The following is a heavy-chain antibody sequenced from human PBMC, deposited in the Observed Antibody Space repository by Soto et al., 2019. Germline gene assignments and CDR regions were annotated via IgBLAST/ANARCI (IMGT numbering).Heavy chain of an antibody. J-gene: IGHJ2*01. CDR3: ARCYCSVGSCFTCWHFDL. CDR2: ISIEKGDT. V-gene: IGHV1-18*01. Sequence: QVQVVQSGAEVKKPGASVKVACKASGYSFDTFGMSWVRQAPGQGLEWMGWISIEKGDTNSAQKFQDRVTMTTDTSTSTAYMELRSLTSDDTAVYYCARCYCSVGSCFTCWHFDLWGRGT. CDR1: GYSFDTFG. D-gene: IGHD2-15*01.